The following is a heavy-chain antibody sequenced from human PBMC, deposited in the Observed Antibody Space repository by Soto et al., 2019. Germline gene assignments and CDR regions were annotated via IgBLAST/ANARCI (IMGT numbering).Heavy chain of an antibody. D-gene: IGHD5-12*01. Sequence: PSETLSLTCTVSGGSISSGSSYWGWIRQPPGKGLEWIGSIYYLGNTYYNPSLGGRVSISVDTSKNQFSLKLSSVTAADTAVYYCAREQVEMATIFDYWGQGTLVTVSS. CDR3: AREQVEMATIFDY. V-gene: IGHV4-39*07. CDR1: GGSISSGSSY. CDR2: IYYLGNT. J-gene: IGHJ4*02.